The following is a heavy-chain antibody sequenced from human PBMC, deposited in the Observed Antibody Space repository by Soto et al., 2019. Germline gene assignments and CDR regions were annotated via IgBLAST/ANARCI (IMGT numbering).Heavy chain of an antibody. V-gene: IGHV1-3*01. CDR1: GYTFSSYV. CDR2: INVGNGNT. D-gene: IGHD1-1*01. J-gene: IGHJ3*02. CDR3: ARLGTLAAFDI. Sequence: ASVKVSCKASGYTFSSYVMHWVRQAPGQRLEWKGWINVGNGNTKYSQKSQGRVTITRDTSASTVYMELSSLRSEDTAVYYCARLGTLAAFDIWGQGTMVTVSS.